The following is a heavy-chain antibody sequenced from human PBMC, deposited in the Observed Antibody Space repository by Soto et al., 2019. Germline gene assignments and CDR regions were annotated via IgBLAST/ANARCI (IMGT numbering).Heavy chain of an antibody. D-gene: IGHD3-3*01. V-gene: IGHV3-48*01. J-gene: IGHJ4*02. Sequence: GGSLRLSCAASGFTFSSYSMNWVRQAPGKGLEWVSYISSSSSTIYYADSVKGRFTISRDNAKNSLYLQMNSLRAEDTAVYYCARDESYDLWSGSKFYWGQGTLVTVSS. CDR3: ARDESYDLWSGSKFY. CDR1: GFTFSSYS. CDR2: ISSSSSTI.